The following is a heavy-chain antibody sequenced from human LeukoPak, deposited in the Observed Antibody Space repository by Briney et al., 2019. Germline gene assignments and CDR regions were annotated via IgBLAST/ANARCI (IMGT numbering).Heavy chain of an antibody. J-gene: IGHJ4*02. CDR2: IYSGGST. D-gene: IGHD5-18*01. CDR1: GFTFSDYY. Sequence: GGSLRLSCAASGFTFSDYYMSWIRQAPGKGLEWVSVIYSGGSTYYADSVKGRFTISRDNSKNTLYLQMNSLRAEDTAVYYCAREDSSSLYYFDYWGQGTLVTVSS. CDR3: AREDSSSLYYFDY. V-gene: IGHV3-66*01.